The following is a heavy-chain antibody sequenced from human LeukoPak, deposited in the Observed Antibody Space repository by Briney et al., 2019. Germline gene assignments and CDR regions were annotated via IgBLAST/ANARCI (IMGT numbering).Heavy chain of an antibody. CDR2: INHSGST. CDR1: GGSFSGYY. CDR3: ARRSGDSVGMDV. V-gene: IGHV4-34*01. J-gene: IGHJ6*02. Sequence: SEILSLTCAVYGGSFSGYYWSWIRQPPGKGLEWIGEINHSGSTNYNPSLKRRVTISVDTSKNQFSLKLSSVTAADTAVYYCARRSGDSVGMDVWGQGTTVTVSS. D-gene: IGHD3-10*01.